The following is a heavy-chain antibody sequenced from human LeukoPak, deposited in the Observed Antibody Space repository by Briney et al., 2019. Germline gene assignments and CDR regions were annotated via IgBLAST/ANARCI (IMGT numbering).Heavy chain of an antibody. CDR2: IYYSGST. J-gene: IGHJ4*02. V-gene: IGHV4-39*07. CDR1: GGSISTTGYY. D-gene: IGHD3-9*01. Sequence: SETLSLTCTVSGGSISTTGYYWAWIRQPPGKGLEWIASIYYSGSTYYNPSLKSRATISVDTSKNQLSLKLSSVTAADTAVYYCARTYYDILTGYYPIDYWGQGTLVTVSS. CDR3: ARTYYDILTGYYPIDY.